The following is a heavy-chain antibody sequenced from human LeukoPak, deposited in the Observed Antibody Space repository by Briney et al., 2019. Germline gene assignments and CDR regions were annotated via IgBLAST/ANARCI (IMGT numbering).Heavy chain of an antibody. CDR1: GGSISSYY. CDR3: ARHGGVSRKYFQH. D-gene: IGHD2-8*02. V-gene: IGHV4-59*01. J-gene: IGHJ1*01. Sequence: SETLSLTCTVSGGSISSYYWSWIRQPPGKGLEWIGYIYYSGSTNYNPSLKSRVTISVDTSKNQFSLKLSSVTAADTAVYYCARHGGVSRKYFQHWGQGTLVTVSS. CDR2: IYYSGST.